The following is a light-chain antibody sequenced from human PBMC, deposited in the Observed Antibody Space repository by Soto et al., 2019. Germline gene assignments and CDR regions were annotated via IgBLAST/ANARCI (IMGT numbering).Light chain of an antibody. CDR2: AAS. CDR3: QQLDSYPRT. Sequence: IKLTQSPSSLSAAVGDRVTITCRASQDISSYLAWYQQKPGKAPKLLIYAASTLQGGVPSRFTGSGSGTDFTLTISSLQPEDFAVYFCQQLDSYPRTFGPGTTVDVK. V-gene: IGKV1-9*01. CDR1: QDISSY. J-gene: IGKJ3*01.